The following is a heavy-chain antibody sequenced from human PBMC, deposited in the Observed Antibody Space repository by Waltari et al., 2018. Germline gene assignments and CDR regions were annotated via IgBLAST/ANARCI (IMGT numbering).Heavy chain of an antibody. J-gene: IGHJ4*02. CDR1: GFNFNTAW. CDR3: TVRGVDDYNATLDF. V-gene: IGHV3-15*01. Sequence: EVQLVESGGGLVKPGESLRLSWAAAGFNFNTAWMSWVRQAPGKGLEWVGRIKSKAAGVTTDYAAPVRVRFTISRDDSKNTLHLQSNSLKTEDTAVYYCTVRGVDDYNATLDFWGQGTPVTVSS. D-gene: IGHD3-10*01. CDR2: IKSKAAGVTT.